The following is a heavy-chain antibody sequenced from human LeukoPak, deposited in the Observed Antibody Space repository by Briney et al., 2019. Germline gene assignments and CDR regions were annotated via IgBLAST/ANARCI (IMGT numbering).Heavy chain of an antibody. Sequence: GGSLRLSCEASGFTFSNYAMHWVRQAPGKGLEWVAIISYNGTKKSYGDSVRGRFAISRDNSENMLSLQMNSLRPGDTGIYFCARGTKTLGYWGQGTLVLVSS. D-gene: IGHD3-22*01. CDR1: GFTFSNYA. J-gene: IGHJ4*02. V-gene: IGHV3-30*09. CDR3: ARGTKTLGY. CDR2: ISYNGTKK.